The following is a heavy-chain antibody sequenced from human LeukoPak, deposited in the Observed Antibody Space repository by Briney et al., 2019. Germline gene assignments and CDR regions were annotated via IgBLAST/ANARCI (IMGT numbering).Heavy chain of an antibody. CDR1: GYTFTSNY. J-gene: IGHJ4*02. CDR2: ISPSGGST. D-gene: IGHD2-15*01. Sequence: ASVKVSCKAFGYTFTSNYMHWVRQAPGQGPEWMGVISPSGGSTTYAQKFQGRVTLTRDMSTSTDYLELSSLRSEDTAVYYCARDEGGYWGQGTLVTVSS. V-gene: IGHV1-46*01. CDR3: ARDEGGY.